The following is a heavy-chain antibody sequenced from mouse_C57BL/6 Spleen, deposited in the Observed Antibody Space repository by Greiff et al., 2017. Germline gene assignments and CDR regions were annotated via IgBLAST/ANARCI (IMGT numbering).Heavy chain of an antibody. CDR3: ARLGNGDYVGYYAMEY. J-gene: IGHJ4*01. V-gene: IGHV1-9*01. CDR2: ILPGSGST. D-gene: IGHD2-13*01. Sequence: VQLQQSGAELMKPGASVKLSCKATGYTLTGYWIEWVKQRPGHCLEWIGEILPGSGSTNYKEKSKGKVTFTADTSSNTANMQLSSRTTEDSAIYDCARLGNGDYVGYYAMEYWGEGTSVTVSS. CDR1: GYTLTGYW.